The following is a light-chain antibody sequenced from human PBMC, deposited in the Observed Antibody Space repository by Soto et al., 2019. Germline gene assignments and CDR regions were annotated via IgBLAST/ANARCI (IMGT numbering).Light chain of an antibody. J-gene: IGKJ1*01. Sequence: TVLTQSPDTLSLSPGERATLSCRASQSVSSSSLAWYQQKPGQAPRLLIYRASSRATGIPDRFSGSGSGTDFTLTISRLEPEDFAVYYCHQYGSSPPSWTFGQGTKVEIK. V-gene: IGKV3-20*01. CDR3: HQYGSSPPSWT. CDR1: QSVSSSS. CDR2: RAS.